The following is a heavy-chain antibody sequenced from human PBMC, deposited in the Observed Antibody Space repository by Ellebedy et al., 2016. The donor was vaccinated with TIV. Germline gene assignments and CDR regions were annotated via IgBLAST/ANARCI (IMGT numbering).Heavy chain of an antibody. CDR1: GYTFTSYG. V-gene: IGHV1-18*01. Sequence: AASVKVSCKASGYTFTSYGISWARQAPGQGLEWMGWISAYNGNTNYAQKLQGRVTMTTDTSTSTAYMELRSLRSDDTAVYYCARDRGMYSSSWTDYWGQGTLVTVSS. D-gene: IGHD6-13*01. CDR3: ARDRGMYSSSWTDY. CDR2: ISAYNGNT. J-gene: IGHJ4*02.